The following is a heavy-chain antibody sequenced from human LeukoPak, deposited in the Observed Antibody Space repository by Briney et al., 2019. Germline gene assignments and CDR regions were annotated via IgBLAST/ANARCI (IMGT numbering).Heavy chain of an antibody. CDR1: GGSVSTYY. D-gene: IGHD5-18*01. Sequence: SETLSLTCTVSGGSVSTYYWSWIRQPAGKGLEFIGRFFTSGTSGTANYNPSLKNRVTMSLDTSKNQFSLKLTSVTAADTAVYYCARDGGDTAMSWGQGTLVTVSS. J-gene: IGHJ5*02. V-gene: IGHV4-4*07. CDR2: FFTSGTSGTA. CDR3: ARDGGDTAMS.